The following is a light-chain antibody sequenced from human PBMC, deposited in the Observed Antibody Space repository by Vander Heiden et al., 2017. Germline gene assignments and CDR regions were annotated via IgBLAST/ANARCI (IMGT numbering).Light chain of an antibody. J-gene: IGLJ2*01. CDR3: CSYAGSYSVV. Sequence: QSALTQPRSVSGSPGPSVTISCTGTSSDVGGYNYVSWYQQHPGKAPKLMIYEVSKRPSGVPDRFSGSKSGNTASLTISGLQADDEADYYCCSYAGSYSVVFGGGTQLTVL. V-gene: IGLV2-11*01. CDR1: SSDVGGYNY. CDR2: EVS.